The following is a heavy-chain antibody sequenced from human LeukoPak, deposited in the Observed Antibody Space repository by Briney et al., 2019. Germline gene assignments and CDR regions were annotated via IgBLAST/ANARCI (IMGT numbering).Heavy chain of an antibody. CDR1: GGSINSNSHH. V-gene: IGHV4-39*01. CDR3: ARRGDILADYAFDY. CDR2: IYYSGTT. J-gene: IGHJ4*02. Sequence: SETLSLTCSVSGGSINSNSHHWDWIRQAPGKGLEWIGNIYYSGTTSYNPSLRSRVTISVDTSKNQFSLRLSSVTAADTAVYYCARRGDILADYAFDYWGQGTLVSVSS. D-gene: IGHD3-9*01.